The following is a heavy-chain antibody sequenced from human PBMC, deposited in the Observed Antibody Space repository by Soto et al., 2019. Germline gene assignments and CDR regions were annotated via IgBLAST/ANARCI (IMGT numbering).Heavy chain of an antibody. V-gene: IGHV3-7*01. Sequence: EVQLVESGGGLVQPGGSLRLSCAASGFSFSTYWMAWVRQAPGKGLEWVANIKEDGSEKYSMDSVEGRFSISRDNAKNSLYLHMNSLRAEDTAVYYCARWYSGSSGMDVWGQGTTVTVSS. D-gene: IGHD6-6*01. CDR3: ARWYSGSSGMDV. J-gene: IGHJ6*02. CDR2: IKEDGSEK. CDR1: GFSFSTYW.